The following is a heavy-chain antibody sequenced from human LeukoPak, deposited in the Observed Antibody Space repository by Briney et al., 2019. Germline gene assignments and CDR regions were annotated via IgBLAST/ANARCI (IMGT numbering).Heavy chain of an antibody. Sequence: SETLSLTCTVSGGSISSSSYYWGWIRQPPGKGLEWIGSIYYSGSTYYNPSLKSRVTISVDTSKNQFSLKLSSVTAADTAVYYCARAPIGKQQLNWFDPWGQGTLVTVSS. CDR3: ARAPIGKQQLNWFDP. CDR1: GGSISSSSYY. V-gene: IGHV4-39*07. CDR2: IYYSGST. D-gene: IGHD6-13*01. J-gene: IGHJ5*02.